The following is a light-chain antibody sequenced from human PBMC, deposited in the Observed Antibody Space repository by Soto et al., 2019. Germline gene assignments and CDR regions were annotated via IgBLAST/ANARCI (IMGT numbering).Light chain of an antibody. V-gene: IGKV1-33*01. Sequence: DIQMTQSPSSLSASVGDRVTITCQASQDISNYLNWYQQKPGKAPKLLIYAASTLQSGVPSRFSGSGSGTEFTLTISSLQSEDSAVYYCQQYDNWPPWTFGQGTKVDIK. CDR3: QQYDNWPPWT. CDR1: QDISNY. CDR2: AAS. J-gene: IGKJ1*01.